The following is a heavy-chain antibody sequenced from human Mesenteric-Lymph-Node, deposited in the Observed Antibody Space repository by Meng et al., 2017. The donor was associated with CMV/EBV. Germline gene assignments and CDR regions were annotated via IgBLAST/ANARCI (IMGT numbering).Heavy chain of an antibody. Sequence: SETLSLTCTVSGGSISSSSYYWGWIRQPPGKGLEWIGYIDYSASTYYNPSLKSRVTISVDTSKNQFSPKLSSVTAADTAVYYCARDTTPNYDSWSGYSDYYYYGMDVWGQGTTVTVSS. CDR3: ARDTTPNYDSWSGYSDYYYYGMDV. V-gene: IGHV4-30-4*08. J-gene: IGHJ6*02. CDR2: IDYSAST. D-gene: IGHD3-3*01. CDR1: GGSISSSSYY.